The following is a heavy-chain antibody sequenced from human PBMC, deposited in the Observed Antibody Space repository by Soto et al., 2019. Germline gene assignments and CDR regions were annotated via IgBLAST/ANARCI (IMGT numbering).Heavy chain of an antibody. V-gene: IGHV1-46*01. J-gene: IGHJ4*02. Sequence: ASVKVSCKASGYTFINYYIHWVRQAPGQGLEWMGLINPSDAYTEYAQRFQGRVAITRDTSTNTVYMDLYSLTSDDTAMYYCVRDEVTTIVRNFEFWGQGTLVTVSS. CDR3: VRDEVTTIVRNFEF. D-gene: IGHD2-21*02. CDR2: INPSDAYT. CDR1: GYTFINYY.